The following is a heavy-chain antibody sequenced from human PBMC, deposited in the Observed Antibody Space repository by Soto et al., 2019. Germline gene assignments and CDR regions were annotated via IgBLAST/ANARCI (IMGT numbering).Heavy chain of an antibody. CDR2: INHSGST. CDR1: GGSFSTYY. CDR3: ARGPIANDLGPFDY. D-gene: IGHD1-1*01. J-gene: IGHJ4*02. Sequence: QVQLQQWGAGLLRPSETLSLTCAVNGGSFSTYYWSWIRQPPGRGLEWVGEINHSGSTNYNPSLKSRVTMXVXTXXNQFSLKLSSVTAADTAVYYCARGPIANDLGPFDYWGQGTLVTVSS. V-gene: IGHV4-34*01.